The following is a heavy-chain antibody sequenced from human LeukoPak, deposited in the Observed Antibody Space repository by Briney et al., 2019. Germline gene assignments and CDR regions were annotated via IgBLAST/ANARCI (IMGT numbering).Heavy chain of an antibody. CDR1: GFTFSSYW. Sequence: GGSLRLSCAASGFTFSSYWMNWARQAPGKGLEWVASINHNGNVNYYVDSVKGRFTISRDNAKNSLYLQMSNSRAEDTAVHFCARGGGLDVWGQGATVTVSS. D-gene: IGHD3-16*01. J-gene: IGHJ6*02. CDR3: ARGGGLDV. CDR2: INHNGNVN. V-gene: IGHV3-7*03.